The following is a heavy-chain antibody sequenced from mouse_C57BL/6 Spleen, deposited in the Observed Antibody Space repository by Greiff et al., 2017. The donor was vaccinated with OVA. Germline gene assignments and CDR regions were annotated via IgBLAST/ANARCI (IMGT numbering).Heavy chain of an antibody. CDR2: ISYDGSN. CDR1: GYSITSGYY. Sequence: EVQLLESGPGLVKPSQSLSLTCSVTGYSITSGYYWNWIRQFPGNKLEWMGYISYDGSNNYNPSLKNRISITRDTSKNQFFLKLNSVTTEDTATYYCARGDYYGRTYWGQGTLVTVSA. V-gene: IGHV3-6*01. D-gene: IGHD1-1*01. J-gene: IGHJ3*01. CDR3: ARGDYYGRTY.